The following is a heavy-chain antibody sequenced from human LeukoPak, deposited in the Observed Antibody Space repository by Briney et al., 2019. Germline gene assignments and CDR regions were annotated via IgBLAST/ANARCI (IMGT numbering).Heavy chain of an antibody. J-gene: IGHJ5*02. CDR2: INHSGST. D-gene: IGHD6-19*01. CDR1: GGSFSGYY. CDR3: ASKDDSGWYNNWFDP. Sequence: SETLSLTCAVYGGSFSGYYWSWIRQPPGKGLEWIGEINHSGSTNSNPSLKSRVTISVDTSKNQFSLKLSSVTAADTAVYYCASKDDSGWYNNWFDPWGQGTLVTVSS. V-gene: IGHV4-34*01.